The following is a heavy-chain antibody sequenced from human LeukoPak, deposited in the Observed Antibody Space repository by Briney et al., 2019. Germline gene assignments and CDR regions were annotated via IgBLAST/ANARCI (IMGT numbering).Heavy chain of an antibody. CDR2: IIPILGIA. CDR3: ARAKDAIAATGIDY. Sequence: ASVKVSCKASGGTFSSYAISWGRQAPGQGLEWMGRIIPILGIANYAQKFQGRVTITADKSTSTAYMELSSLRSEDTAVYYCARAKDAIAATGIDYWGQGTLVTVSS. D-gene: IGHD2-15*01. CDR1: GGTFSSYA. V-gene: IGHV1-69*04. J-gene: IGHJ4*02.